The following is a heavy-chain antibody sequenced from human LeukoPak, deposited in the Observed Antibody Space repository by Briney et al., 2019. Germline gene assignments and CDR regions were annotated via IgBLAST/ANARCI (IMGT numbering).Heavy chain of an antibody. Sequence: QAGGSLRLSCAASGFTFSSYWMSWVRQAPGKGLEWVANIKQDGSEEYYVDSVKGRFTISRDNAKNSLYLQMNSLRAEDTAVYYCARDMLLTGPAEVYFDYWGQGTLVTVSS. V-gene: IGHV3-7*01. CDR3: ARDMLLTGPAEVYFDY. CDR1: GFTFSSYW. CDR2: IKQDGSEE. D-gene: IGHD3-16*01. J-gene: IGHJ4*02.